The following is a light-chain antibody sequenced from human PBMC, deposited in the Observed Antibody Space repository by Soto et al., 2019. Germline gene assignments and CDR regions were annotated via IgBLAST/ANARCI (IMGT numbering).Light chain of an antibody. CDR1: QSVSSN. CDR2: GAS. Sequence: EIVMTQSPATLSVSPGERATPSCRASQSVSSNLAWYQQKLGQAPRLLIYGASTRATGIPARFSGSGSGTEFTLTISSLQSEDFAVYHCQQYNKWPLWTFGQGTKVEIK. J-gene: IGKJ1*01. V-gene: IGKV3-15*01. CDR3: QQYNKWPLWT.